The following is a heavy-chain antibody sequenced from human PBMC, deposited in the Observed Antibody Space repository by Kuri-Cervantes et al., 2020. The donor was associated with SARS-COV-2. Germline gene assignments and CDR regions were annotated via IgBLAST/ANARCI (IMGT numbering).Heavy chain of an antibody. V-gene: IGHV3-23*01. J-gene: IGHJ3*01. CDR3: AKVMGRNTMVRGKNPDALDF. CDR1: GFTFSSYV. CDR2: ISGGGSNT. Sequence: GGSLRLSCAVSGFTFSSYVMTWVRQPPGKGLEWVSGISGGGSNTYYADSVKGRFTISRDNSKNTLYLQMNSLRAEDTAVYFCAKVMGRNTMVRGKNPDALDFWGQGTMVTVSS. D-gene: IGHD3-10*01.